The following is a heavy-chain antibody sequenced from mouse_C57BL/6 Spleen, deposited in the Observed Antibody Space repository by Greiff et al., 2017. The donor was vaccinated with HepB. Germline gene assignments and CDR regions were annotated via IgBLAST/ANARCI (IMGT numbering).Heavy chain of an antibody. V-gene: IGHV1-62-2*01. CDR3: ASPGGYDYDAWFAY. J-gene: IGHJ3*01. D-gene: IGHD2-4*01. CDR2: FYPGSGSI. CDR1: GYTFTEYT. Sequence: VQGVESGAELVKPGASVKLSCKASGYTFTEYTIHWVKQRSGQGLEWIGWFYPGSGSIKYNEKFKDKATLTADKSSSTVYMELSRLTSEDSAVYFCASPGGYDYDAWFAYWGQGTLVTVSA.